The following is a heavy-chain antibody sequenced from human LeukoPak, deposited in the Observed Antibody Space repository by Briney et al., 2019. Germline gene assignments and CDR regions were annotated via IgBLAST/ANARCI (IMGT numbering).Heavy chain of an antibody. CDR1: GGSLSSGSYY. V-gene: IGHV4-61*02. Sequence: SETLSLTCTVSGGSLSSGSYYWSWIRQPAGKGLEWIGRIYTSGSTNYNPSLKSRVTISVDTSKNQFSLKLSSVTAADTAVYYCASTRVDYDYVWGSYRNAFDIWGQGTMVTVSS. J-gene: IGHJ3*02. D-gene: IGHD3-16*02. CDR2: IYTSGST. CDR3: ASTRVDYDYVWGSYRNAFDI.